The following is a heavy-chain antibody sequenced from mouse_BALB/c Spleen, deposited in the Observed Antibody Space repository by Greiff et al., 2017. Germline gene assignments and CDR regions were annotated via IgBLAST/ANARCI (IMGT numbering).Heavy chain of an antibody. J-gene: IGHJ4*01. D-gene: IGHD1-1*01. Sequence: EVKVEESGGGLVKPGGSLKLSCAASGFTFSSYAMSWVRQTPEKRLEWVASISSGGSTYYPDSVKGRFTSSRDNARNILYLQMSSLRSEDTAMYYCARVLTTVVANAMDYWGQGTSVTVSS. CDR2: ISSGGST. CDR1: GFTFSSYA. V-gene: IGHV5-6-5*01. CDR3: ARVLTTVVANAMDY.